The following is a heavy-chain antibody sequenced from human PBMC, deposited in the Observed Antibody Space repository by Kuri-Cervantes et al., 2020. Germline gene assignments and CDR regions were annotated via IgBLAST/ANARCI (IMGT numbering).Heavy chain of an antibody. CDR2: INPNSGGT. J-gene: IGHJ4*02. Sequence: ASVKVSCKASGYTFTGYYMHWVRQAPGQGLEWMGWINPNSGGTNYAQKFQGRVTMTRDTSISTAYMELSRLRSDDTAVYYCARDRGRDIVVVPAANKALWGQGTLVTVSS. CDR1: GYTFTGYY. V-gene: IGHV1-2*02. CDR3: ARDRGRDIVVVPAANKAL. D-gene: IGHD2-2*01.